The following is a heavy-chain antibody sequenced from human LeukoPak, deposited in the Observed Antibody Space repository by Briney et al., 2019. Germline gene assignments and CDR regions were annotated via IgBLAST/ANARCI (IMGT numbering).Heavy chain of an antibody. Sequence: PSETLSLTCIVSGGSISSSSYYWGWIRQSPGKGLEWIGSIYYSGSTYYNPSLKSRVTISVDTSKNQFSLKLSSVTAADTAVYYCARPMYSSGWYNWFDPWGQGTLVTVSS. D-gene: IGHD6-19*01. CDR1: GGSISSSSYY. CDR2: IYYSGST. V-gene: IGHV4-39*01. CDR3: ARPMYSSGWYNWFDP. J-gene: IGHJ5*02.